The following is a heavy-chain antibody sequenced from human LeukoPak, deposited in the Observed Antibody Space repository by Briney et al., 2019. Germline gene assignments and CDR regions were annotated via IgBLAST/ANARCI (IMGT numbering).Heavy chain of an antibody. CDR1: GYTFTGYY. CDR2: INPNSGGT. Sequence: ASVKVSCKASGYTFTGYYMHWVRQAPGQGLEWMGRINPNSGGTNYAQKFQGRVTMTRDTSISTAYMELSRLRSDDTAVYYCARTTVTTWNAFDIWGQGTMVTVSS. D-gene: IGHD4-17*01. J-gene: IGHJ3*02. V-gene: IGHV1-2*06. CDR3: ARTTVTTWNAFDI.